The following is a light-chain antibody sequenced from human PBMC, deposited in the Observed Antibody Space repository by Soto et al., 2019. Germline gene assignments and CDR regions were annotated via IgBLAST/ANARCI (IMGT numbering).Light chain of an antibody. J-gene: IGLJ1*01. CDR1: SSDVGGYNY. CDR3: CSYAGSYTLV. V-gene: IGLV2-11*01. CDR2: DVT. Sequence: QSVLTQPRSVSGSPGQSVTISCTGTSSDVGGYNYVSWYEQHPVKAPKLMIYDVTKRPSGVPDRFSGSKSGNTASLTISGLQAEYEADYYCCSYAGSYTLVFGTGTKVTVL.